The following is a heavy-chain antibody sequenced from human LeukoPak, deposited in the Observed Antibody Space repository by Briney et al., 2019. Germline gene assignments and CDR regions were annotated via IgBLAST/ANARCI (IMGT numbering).Heavy chain of an antibody. D-gene: IGHD5-12*01. J-gene: IGHJ4*02. V-gene: IGHV1-46*01. Sequence: ASVKVSCKASGYTFTNFYLHWVRQAPGRGLEWMGIINPRGGITNYAQKFQGRVTMTRDTSTSTVYMELSSLRSDDTAVYYCARVTIHGGVVATMLDYWGQGTLVSVSS. CDR1: GYTFTNFY. CDR2: INPRGGIT. CDR3: ARVTIHGGVVATMLDY.